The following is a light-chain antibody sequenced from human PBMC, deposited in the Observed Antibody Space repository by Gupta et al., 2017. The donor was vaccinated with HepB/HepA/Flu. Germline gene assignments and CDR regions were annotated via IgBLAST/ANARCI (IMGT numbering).Light chain of an antibody. CDR1: QSVSSS. Sequence: ELVLTQSPATLSLSPGERATLSCRASQSVSSSLAWYQQKPGQAPRLLIYDASNRATGIPARFSGSGSGTDFTLTISSLEPEDFAVYYCQQRSSFLTVGPGTKVASK. CDR3: QQRSSFLT. V-gene: IGKV3-11*01. CDR2: DAS. J-gene: IGKJ3*01.